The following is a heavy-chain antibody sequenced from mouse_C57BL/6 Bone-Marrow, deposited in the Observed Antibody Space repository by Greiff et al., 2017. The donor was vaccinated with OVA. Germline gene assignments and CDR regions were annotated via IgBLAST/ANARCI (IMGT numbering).Heavy chain of an antibody. CDR1: GYTFTSYW. CDR2: IHPSDSDT. D-gene: IGHD2-3*01. J-gene: IGHJ2*01. Sequence: VQLQQPGAELVKPGASVKVSCTASGYTFTSYWMHWVKQRPGQGLEWIGRIHPSDSDTNYNQKFKGKATLTVDKSSSTAYMQLSSLTSEDSAVYYCAIDDGYYSYYFYYWGQSTTLTVSS. V-gene: IGHV1-74*01. CDR3: AIDDGYYSYYFYY.